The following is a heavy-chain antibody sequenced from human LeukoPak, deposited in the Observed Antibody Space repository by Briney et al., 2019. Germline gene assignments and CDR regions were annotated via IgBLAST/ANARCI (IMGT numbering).Heavy chain of an antibody. V-gene: IGHV3-21*01. CDR1: GFTFSSYS. CDR3: ARDAYYYDSRGSP. J-gene: IGHJ5*02. D-gene: IGHD3-22*01. Sequence: GGSLGLSCAASGFTFSSYSMNWVRQAPGKGLEWVSSISSSSSYIYYADSMKGRVTISRDNAKNSLYLQMNNLRAEDTAVYYCARDAYYYDSRGSPWGQGTLVTVSS. CDR2: ISSSSSYI.